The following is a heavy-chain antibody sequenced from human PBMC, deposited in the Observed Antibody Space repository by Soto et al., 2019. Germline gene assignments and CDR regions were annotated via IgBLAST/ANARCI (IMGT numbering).Heavy chain of an antibody. CDR3: ARGFAERYGYGTLDY. V-gene: IGHV4-30-2*01. CDR1: GGSISSGGYS. CDR2: IYHSGST. D-gene: IGHD5-18*01. J-gene: IGHJ4*02. Sequence: SETLSLTCAVSGGSISSGGYSWSWIRQPPGKGLEWIGYIYHSGSTYYNPSLKSRVTISVDRSKNQFSLKLSSVTAADTAVYYCARGFAERYGYGTLDYWGQGTLVTVSS.